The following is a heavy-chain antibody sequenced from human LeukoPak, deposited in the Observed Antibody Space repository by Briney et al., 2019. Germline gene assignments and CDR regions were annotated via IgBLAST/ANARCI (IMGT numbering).Heavy chain of an antibody. D-gene: IGHD5-12*01. CDR3: ARDVADTVATINY. CDR2: INPNRGGT. J-gene: IGHJ4*02. V-gene: IGHV1-2*02. Sequence: ASVKVSCKASGYTFIGYYMHWVRQAPGQGLEWMGWINPNRGGTNYAQKFQGRVTMTRDTSISTAYMELSRLRSDDTAVYYCARDVADTVATINYWGQGTLVTVSS. CDR1: GYTFIGYY.